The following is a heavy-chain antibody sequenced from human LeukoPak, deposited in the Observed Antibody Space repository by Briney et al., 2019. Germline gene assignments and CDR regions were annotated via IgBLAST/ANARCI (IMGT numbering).Heavy chain of an antibody. CDR3: ACFSVTPSGAP. CDR2: MNSDGTTT. CDR1: GFTFSTYW. Sequence: GGSLRLSCAASGFTFSTYWMHWVRQAPGKGLVWVSRMNSDGTTTNYADSVKGRFTISRDNAKNTLYLQMNSLRAEDTAVYYCACFSVTPSGAPWGQGTLVTVFS. J-gene: IGHJ5*02. D-gene: IGHD4-17*01. V-gene: IGHV3-74*01.